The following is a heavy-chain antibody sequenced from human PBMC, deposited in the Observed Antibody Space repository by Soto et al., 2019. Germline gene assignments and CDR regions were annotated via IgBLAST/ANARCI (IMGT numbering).Heavy chain of an antibody. Sequence: GGALRVSCAASGVTLSSYSMHWVRQAPVKGLEWVSSISSSSSYIYYADSVKGRFTISRDNAKNSLYLQMNSLRAEDTAVYYCARDFEPWGSTYGMDVWGQGTTVTVSS. CDR1: GVTLSSYS. J-gene: IGHJ6*02. CDR2: ISSSSSYI. CDR3: ARDFEPWGSTYGMDV. D-gene: IGHD3-16*01. V-gene: IGHV3-21*01.